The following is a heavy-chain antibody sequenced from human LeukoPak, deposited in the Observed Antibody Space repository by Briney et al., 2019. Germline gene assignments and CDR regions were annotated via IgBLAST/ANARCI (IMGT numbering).Heavy chain of an antibody. CDR3: ARERGEPLDY. J-gene: IGHJ4*02. V-gene: IGHV3-30-3*01. CDR2: ISYDGSNK. D-gene: IGHD3-16*01. CDR1: GFTFSSYV. Sequence: GGSLRLSCAASGFTFSSYVMHWVRQAPGKGLEWVAVISYDGSNKYYADSVKGRFTISRDNSKNTLYLQMNSLRAEDTAVYYCARERGEPLDYWGQGTLVTVSS.